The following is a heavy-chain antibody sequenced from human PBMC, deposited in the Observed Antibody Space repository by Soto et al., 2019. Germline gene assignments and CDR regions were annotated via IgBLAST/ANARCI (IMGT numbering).Heavy chain of an antibody. CDR1: GYTFTSYD. CDR2: MNPNSGNT. D-gene: IGHD3-10*01. CDR3: ARTAITMVRGVIRRYYYYMDV. V-gene: IGHV1-8*01. J-gene: IGHJ6*03. Sequence: ASVKVSCKASGYTFTSYDINWVRQATGQGLEWMGWMNPNSGNTGYAQKFQGRVTMTRNTSISTAYMELSSLRSEDTAVYYCARTAITMVRGVIRRYYYYMDVWGKGTTVTVSS.